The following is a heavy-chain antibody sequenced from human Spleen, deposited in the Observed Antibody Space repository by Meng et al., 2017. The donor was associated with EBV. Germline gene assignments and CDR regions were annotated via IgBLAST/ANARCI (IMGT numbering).Heavy chain of an antibody. CDR2: VHHDGST. CDR3: ARADGDANWFDP. V-gene: IGHV4-4*02. CDR1: GASVSASNW. D-gene: IGHD4-17*01. J-gene: IGHJ5*01. Sequence: VPLQGAGPGLVEPSGTVSLTGAVCGASVSASNWWSWVRQPPGKGLEWIGEVHHDGSTNYNASLKSRVSISVEKSKNQFSLNMTSVTAADTAVYYCARADGDANWFDPWGQGTLVTVSS.